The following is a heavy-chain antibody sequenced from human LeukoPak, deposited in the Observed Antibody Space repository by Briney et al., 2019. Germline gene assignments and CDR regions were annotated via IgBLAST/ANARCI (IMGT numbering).Heavy chain of an antibody. Sequence: SETLSLTCTVSGGSISSGSYYWSWIRQPAGKGLEWIGRIYTSGSTNYNPSLKSRVTISVDTSKNQFSLKLGSVTAADTAVYYCARQWLGDAFDIWGQGTMVTVSS. CDR1: GGSISSGSYY. CDR3: ARQWLGDAFDI. V-gene: IGHV4-61*02. D-gene: IGHD3-22*01. J-gene: IGHJ3*02. CDR2: IYTSGST.